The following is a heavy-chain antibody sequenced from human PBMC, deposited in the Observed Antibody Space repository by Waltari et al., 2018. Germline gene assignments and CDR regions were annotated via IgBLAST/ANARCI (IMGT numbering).Heavy chain of an antibody. CDR1: GGSISSSSYY. CDR3: ASPDYSSSWTNDAFDI. D-gene: IGHD6-13*01. CDR2: IYYSGST. V-gene: IGHV4-39*01. J-gene: IGHJ3*02. Sequence: QLQLQESGPGLVKPSETLSLTCTVPGGSISSSSYYWGWIRQPPGKGLEWIGSIYYSGSTYYNPSLKSRVTISVDTSKNQFSLKLSSVTAADTAVYYCASPDYSSSWTNDAFDIWGQGTMVTVSS.